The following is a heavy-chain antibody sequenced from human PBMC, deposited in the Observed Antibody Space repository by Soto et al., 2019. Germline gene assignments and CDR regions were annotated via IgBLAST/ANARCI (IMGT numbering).Heavy chain of an antibody. D-gene: IGHD6-19*01. CDR1: DVSISSKNFY. V-gene: IGHV4-39*01. J-gene: IGHJ4*02. Sequence: SETLSLTCTVSDVSISSKNFYWGWIRQSPGKGLEWIGTLYSGSTFSSLSLKNRVTISVDTSKNQVSLKLRSVAAADTAIYYCATTRGIAVGGSFDYWGQGIQVTVSS. CDR3: ATTRGIAVGGSFDY. CDR2: LYSGST.